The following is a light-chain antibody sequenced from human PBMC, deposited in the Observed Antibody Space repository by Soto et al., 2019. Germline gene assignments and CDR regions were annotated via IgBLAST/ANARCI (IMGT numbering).Light chain of an antibody. CDR1: QTVSTN. V-gene: IGKV3-15*01. J-gene: IGKJ4*01. CDR3: QQYNNWPQNT. CDR2: GAS. Sequence: DIVMTQSPATLSVSPGERATLYRRVCQTVSTNLAWYQQKPGQAPRLLIYGASTRATGIPARFSGSGSGTEFTLTMSSLQSQDFAVYYCQQYNNWPQNTFGGGTKVDIK.